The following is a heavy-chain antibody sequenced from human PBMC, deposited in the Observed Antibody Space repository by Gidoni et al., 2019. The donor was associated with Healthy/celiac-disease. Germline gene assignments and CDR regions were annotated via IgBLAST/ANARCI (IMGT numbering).Heavy chain of an antibody. J-gene: IGHJ6*02. CDR3: AVGRNYGMDV. V-gene: IGHV3-30*03. CDR1: GFTFSSYG. CDR2: ISYDGSNK. D-gene: IGHD1-26*01. Sequence: QVQLVESGGGVVQPGRSLSLSCAASGFTFSSYGMHWVRQAPGKGLEWVAVISYDGSNKYYADSVKGRFTISRDNSKNTLYLQMNSLRAEDTAVYYCAVGRNYGMDVWGQGTTVTVSS.